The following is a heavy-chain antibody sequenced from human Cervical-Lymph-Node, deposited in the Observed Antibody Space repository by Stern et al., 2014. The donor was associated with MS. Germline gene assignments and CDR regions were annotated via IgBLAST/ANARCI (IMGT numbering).Heavy chain of an antibody. V-gene: IGHV1-69*01. CDR2: IIPIFGTA. CDR1: GGTFSSHA. Sequence: VQLVQSGSEVKQPGSSVKVSCKASGGTFSSHAINWVRQAPGQGLEWMGGIIPIFGTANYAQKFQGRVTITADESTSTAYMELSSLRSDDTAVYYCAAAATVTVCSMDVWGQGTTVIVSS. CDR3: AAAATVTVCSMDV. D-gene: IGHD4-17*01. J-gene: IGHJ6*02.